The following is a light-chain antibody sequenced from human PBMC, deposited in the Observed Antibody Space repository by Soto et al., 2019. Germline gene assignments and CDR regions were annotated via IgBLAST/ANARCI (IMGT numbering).Light chain of an antibody. CDR1: SSDVGGYNY. CDR2: DVS. Sequence: QSALTQPASVSESPGQSITISCTGTSSDVGGYNYVSWYQHHPGKAPKVMIYDVSNRPSGVSDRFSGSKSGNTASLTISGLQAEEEADYYCASYTSHSTVLFGGGTKVTVL. CDR3: ASYTSHSTVL. V-gene: IGLV2-14*03. J-gene: IGLJ2*01.